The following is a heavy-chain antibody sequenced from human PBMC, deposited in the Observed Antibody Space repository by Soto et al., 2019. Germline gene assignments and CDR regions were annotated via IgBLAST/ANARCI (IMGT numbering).Heavy chain of an antibody. CDR2: IYSGGST. J-gene: IGHJ6*03. CDR3: ATLPPRGPEPFYYYYYMDV. V-gene: IGHV3-66*01. Sequence: GGSLRLSCGASGFTVSSNYMSWVRQAPGQGLEWVSVIYSGGSTYYADSVKGRFTVSRDNSKNTLYLQMNSLRAEDTAVYYCATLPPRGPEPFYYYYYMDVWGKGTTVTVSS. CDR1: GFTVSSNY. D-gene: IGHD2-2*01.